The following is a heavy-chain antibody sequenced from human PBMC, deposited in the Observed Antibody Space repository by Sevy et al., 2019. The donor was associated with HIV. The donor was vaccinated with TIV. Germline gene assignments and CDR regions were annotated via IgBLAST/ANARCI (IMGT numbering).Heavy chain of an antibody. CDR2: IIPIFGTA. D-gene: IGHD5-18*01. J-gene: IGHJ3*02. CDR1: GGTFSSYA. CDR3: ARARRGYNYAFDI. V-gene: IGHV1-69*06. Sequence: ASVKVSCKASGGTFSSYAISWVRQAPGQGLEWMGGIIPIFGTANYAQKFQGRVTITADKPTSTAYMELSSLRSGDTAVYYCARARRGYNYAFDIWGQGTMVTVSS.